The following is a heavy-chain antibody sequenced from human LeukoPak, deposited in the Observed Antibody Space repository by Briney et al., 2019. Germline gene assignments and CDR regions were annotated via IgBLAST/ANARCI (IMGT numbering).Heavy chain of an antibody. V-gene: IGHV3-23*01. J-gene: IGHJ1*01. CDR3: AKDPYYYDGSGYYYEYFLH. Sequence: GGSLRLSCAASGFTFSNYAMNWVRQAPGKGLEGVSTITDSGGRTLYADSLKGRFTISRDNSKKMLYLQMNSLRAEDTAVYYCAKDPYYYDGSGYYYEYFLHWGQGTLVTVSS. CDR1: GFTFSNYA. CDR2: ITDSGGRT. D-gene: IGHD3-22*01.